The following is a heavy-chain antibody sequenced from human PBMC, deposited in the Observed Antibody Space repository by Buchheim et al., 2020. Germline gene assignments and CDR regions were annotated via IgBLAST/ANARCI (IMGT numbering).Heavy chain of an antibody. J-gene: IGHJ4*02. CDR3: ARDFSGWSRDY. V-gene: IGHV3-21*01. CDR2: IGTGYHQ. Sequence: EVQLVESGGDLVKPGGSLRLSCEASGFSFSPYGMTWVRQPPGKGLEWVATIGTGYHQFYPDSLKVRFTISRDIANNSVYLQMNSLRVEDTGVYLCARDFSGWSRDYWGQGTL. CDR1: GFSFSPYG. D-gene: IGHD6-19*01.